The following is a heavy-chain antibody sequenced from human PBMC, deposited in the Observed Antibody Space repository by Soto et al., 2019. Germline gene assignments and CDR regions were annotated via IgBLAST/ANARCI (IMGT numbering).Heavy chain of an antibody. J-gene: IGHJ5*02. Sequence: SETLSLTCAVYGGSFSGYYWSWIRQPPGKGLEWIGEINHSGSTNYNPSLKSRVTLSVDTSKNQFSLKLSSVTAADTAVYYCATYEFWSCYSVPWGQGTPVPASS. V-gene: IGHV4-34*01. CDR2: INHSGST. CDR1: GGSFSGYY. D-gene: IGHD3-3*01. CDR3: ATYEFWSCYSVP.